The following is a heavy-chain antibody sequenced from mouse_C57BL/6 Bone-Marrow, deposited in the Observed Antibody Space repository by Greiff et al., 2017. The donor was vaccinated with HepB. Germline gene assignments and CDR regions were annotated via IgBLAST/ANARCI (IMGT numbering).Heavy chain of an antibody. J-gene: IGHJ4*01. CDR1: GYSFTDYN. D-gene: IGHD2-1*01. V-gene: IGHV1-39*01. Sequence: VQLKESGPELVKPGASVKISCKASGYSFTDYNMNWVKQSNGKSLEWIGVINPNYGTTSYNQKFKGKATLTVDQSSSTAYMQLNSLTSEDSAVYYCARWDYGIFYAMDYWGQGTSVTVSS. CDR2: INPNYGTT. CDR3: ARWDYGIFYAMDY.